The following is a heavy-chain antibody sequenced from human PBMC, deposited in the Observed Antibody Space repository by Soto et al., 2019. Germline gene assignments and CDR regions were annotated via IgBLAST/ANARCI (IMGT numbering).Heavy chain of an antibody. J-gene: IGHJ4*02. CDR2: INHSGST. Sequence: SGPLYLTCAVSGGSFCGYYWSWIRQPPGKGLEWIGYINHSGSTNFNPSLKSRVTMSVDTARNQFSLQLSSVTAADTAVYFCAKYRRKDAEEYTFDYWGQGALVTVAS. D-gene: IGHD2-2*01. CDR1: GGSFCGYY. V-gene: IGHV4-34*10. CDR3: AKYRRKDAEEYTFDY.